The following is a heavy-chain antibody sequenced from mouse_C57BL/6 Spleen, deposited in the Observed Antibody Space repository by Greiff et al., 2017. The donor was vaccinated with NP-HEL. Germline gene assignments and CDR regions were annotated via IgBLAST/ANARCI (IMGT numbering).Heavy chain of an antibody. V-gene: IGHV1-54*01. J-gene: IGHJ2*01. CDR1: GYAFPNYL. D-gene: IGHD1-1*01. CDR3: ARAGTTVVATLRYFDY. Sequence: QVQLKESGAELVRPGTSVTVSCKASGYAFPNYLLEWVKQRPGPVLEWICVLNPGSGGTNYNEKFKGKATLTADKSSSTAYMQLSSLTSEDSAVYFCARAGTTVVATLRYFDYWGQGTTRTVSS. CDR2: LNPGSGGT.